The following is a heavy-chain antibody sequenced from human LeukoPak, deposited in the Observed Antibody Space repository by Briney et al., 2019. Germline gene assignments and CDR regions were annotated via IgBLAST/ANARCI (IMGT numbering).Heavy chain of an antibody. D-gene: IGHD2-15*01. Sequence: ASVKVSCKASGGTFSSYAISWVRQAPGQGLEWMGGIIPIFGTANYAQKFQGRVTITADESTSTAYMELSSLRSEDTAVYYCARGRGSFYGMDVWGQGTTVTVSS. J-gene: IGHJ6*02. CDR3: ARGRGSFYGMDV. CDR2: IIPIFGTA. V-gene: IGHV1-69*01. CDR1: GGTFSSYA.